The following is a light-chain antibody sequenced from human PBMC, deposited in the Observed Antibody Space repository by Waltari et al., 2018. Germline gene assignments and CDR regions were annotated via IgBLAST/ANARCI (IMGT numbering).Light chain of an antibody. V-gene: IGKV3-11*01. CDR3: QQRSNWLALT. CDR1: QSVSSY. CDR2: DAS. Sequence: EIVLTQSPATLSLSPGERATLSCRASQSVSSYVAWHQQKPGQAPRLLIYDASNRATGIPARFSGSGSGTDFTLTISSLEPEDFAVYYCQQRSNWLALTFGGGTKVEIK. J-gene: IGKJ4*01.